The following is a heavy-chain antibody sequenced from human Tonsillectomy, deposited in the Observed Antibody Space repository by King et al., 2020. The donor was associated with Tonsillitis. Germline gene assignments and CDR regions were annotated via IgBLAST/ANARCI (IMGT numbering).Heavy chain of an antibody. D-gene: IGHD6-19*01. V-gene: IGHV5-10-1*03. CDR2: IDPSDSYT. CDR3: ARRGQWLASDY. Sequence: VQLVESGAEVKKPGESLIISCKGSGYSFSSYWISWVRQMPGKGLEWMGRIDPSDSYTRYSPSFQGNVTISVDKSISTAYLHWRSLKASDTAMYYCARRGQWLASDYWGQGTLVTVSS. J-gene: IGHJ4*02. CDR1: GYSFSSYW.